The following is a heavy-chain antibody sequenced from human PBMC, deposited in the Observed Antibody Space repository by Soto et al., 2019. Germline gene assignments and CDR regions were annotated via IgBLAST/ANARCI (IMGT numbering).Heavy chain of an antibody. J-gene: IGHJ4*02. CDR3: ARDLGSGYDPGDY. D-gene: IGHD5-12*01. V-gene: IGHV1-69*12. CDR2: IIPIIGTR. Sequence: QVQLVQSGAEVKKPGSSVKVSCKASGGTFSIYAVSWVRQAPGQGLEWMGGIIPIIGTRNYEQRFQGRITITGDESTSTAYMELSSLKSEDTAVYYCARDLGSGYDPGDYWGQGTLVTVSS. CDR1: GGTFSIYA.